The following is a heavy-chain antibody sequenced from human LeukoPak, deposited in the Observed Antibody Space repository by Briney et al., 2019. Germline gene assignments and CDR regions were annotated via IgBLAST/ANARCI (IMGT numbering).Heavy chain of an antibody. CDR1: GGSISSTTYY. CDR2: IYYSGST. Sequence: PSETLSLTCTVSGGSISSTTYYWGWIRQPPGKGLEWIGIIYYSGSTYYNPSPKSRVTISVDTSKNQFSLKLSSVTAADTAVYYCARHDFWSGYWPNWFDPWGQGTLVTVS. CDR3: ARHDFWSGYWPNWFDP. V-gene: IGHV4-39*01. D-gene: IGHD3-3*01. J-gene: IGHJ5*02.